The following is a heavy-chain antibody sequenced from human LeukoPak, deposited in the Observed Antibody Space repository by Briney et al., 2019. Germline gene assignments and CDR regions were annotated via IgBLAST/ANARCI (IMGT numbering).Heavy chain of an antibody. CDR1: GVSFSGYY. V-gene: IGHV4-34*01. CDR2: INHSGST. CDR3: ARGPRYGDYGRYFDL. D-gene: IGHD4-17*01. J-gene: IGHJ2*01. Sequence: KPSETLSLTCAVYGVSFSGYYWSWIRQPPGKRLESIGEINHSGSTNYNPSLKSRVTISVDTSKNQFSLKLSSVTAADTAVYYCARGPRYGDYGRYFDLWGRGTLVTVSS.